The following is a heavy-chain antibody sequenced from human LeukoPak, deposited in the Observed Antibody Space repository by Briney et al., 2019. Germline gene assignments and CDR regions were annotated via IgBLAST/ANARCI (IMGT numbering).Heavy chain of an antibody. CDR2: ISWNSDSM. CDR3: AKGKGGISYFDF. V-gene: IGHV3-9*01. J-gene: IGHJ4*02. Sequence: GGSLRLSCAASGFIFDDYVMPWVRQAPGKGLEWVSGISWNSDSMGYADSVKGRFTISRDNAKNSLYLQINSLRAEDTAFYYCAKGKGGISYFDFWGQGTLVTVSS. D-gene: IGHD3-16*01. CDR1: GFIFDDYV.